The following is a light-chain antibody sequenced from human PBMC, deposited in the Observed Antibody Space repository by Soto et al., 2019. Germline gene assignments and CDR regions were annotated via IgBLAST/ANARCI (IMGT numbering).Light chain of an antibody. CDR2: KAS. Sequence: DIQMTQSPSTLSASVGDRVTITCRASQSISSWLAWYQQKTGKAPKLLIYKASSLESGVPSRFSGRGSGTEFTLTISSLQPDDFATYYCQQYNSYPWTFGQGTKVEIK. CDR3: QQYNSYPWT. V-gene: IGKV1-5*03. CDR1: QSISSW. J-gene: IGKJ1*01.